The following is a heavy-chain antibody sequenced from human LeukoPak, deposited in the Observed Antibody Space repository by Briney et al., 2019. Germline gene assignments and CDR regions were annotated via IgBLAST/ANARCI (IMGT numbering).Heavy chain of an antibody. CDR1: GFPFSSYW. Sequence: PGGSLRLSCVASGFPFSSYWMTWVRQAPGKGLEWVDNIKQDGSKKSYVDSVKGRFTISRDNAKNSLYLQMNSLRAEDTAIYYCTRVGYIDEGIDYWGQGTLVTVSS. D-gene: IGHD5-24*01. CDR2: IKQDGSKK. CDR3: TRVGYIDEGIDY. V-gene: IGHV3-7*04. J-gene: IGHJ4*02.